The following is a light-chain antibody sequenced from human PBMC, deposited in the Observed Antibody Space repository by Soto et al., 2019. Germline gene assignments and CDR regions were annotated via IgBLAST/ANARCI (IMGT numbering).Light chain of an antibody. J-gene: IGLJ2*01. CDR2: RSD. CDR1: SSNIGSNH. Sequence: QSVLTQPPSASGTPGQRVTISCSGSSSNIGSNHVYWYQQFPGMAPKLLMYRSDQRPTGVPDRFSGSRAGTSASLAISGLRYDDEADYYCSARDDFLSGVVFGGGTKLTVL. CDR3: SARDDFLSGVV. V-gene: IGLV1-47*01.